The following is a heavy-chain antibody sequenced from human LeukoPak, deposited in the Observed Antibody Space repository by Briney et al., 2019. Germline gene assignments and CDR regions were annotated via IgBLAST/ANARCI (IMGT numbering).Heavy chain of an antibody. CDR2: IIPIFGTA. Sequence: GASVKVSCKASGGTLSSYAISWVRQAPGQGLEWMGGIIPIFGTANYAQKFQGRVTITADESTSTAYMELSSLRSEDTAVYYCARDNGGSWVVDAFDIWGQGTMVTVSS. V-gene: IGHV1-69*13. CDR1: GGTLSSYA. J-gene: IGHJ3*02. D-gene: IGHD2-15*01. CDR3: ARDNGGSWVVDAFDI.